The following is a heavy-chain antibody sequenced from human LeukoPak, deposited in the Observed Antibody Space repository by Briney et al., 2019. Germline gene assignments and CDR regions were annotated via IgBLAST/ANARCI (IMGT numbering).Heavy chain of an antibody. Sequence: SETLSLTCTVSGASISSGGYYWSWIRQHPGKGLEWIGYIYYSGSTYYNPSLKSRVTISVDTSKNQFSLKLSSVTAADTAVYYCARVPDYYGMDVWGQGTTVTVSS. CDR3: ARVPDYYGMDV. CDR2: IYYSGST. V-gene: IGHV4-31*03. J-gene: IGHJ6*02. CDR1: GASISSGGYY.